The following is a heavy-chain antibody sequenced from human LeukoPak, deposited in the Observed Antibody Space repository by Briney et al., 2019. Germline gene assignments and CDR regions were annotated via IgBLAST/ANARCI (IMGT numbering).Heavy chain of an antibody. CDR1: GFTFSTYW. V-gene: IGHV3-74*01. D-gene: IGHD5-18*01. J-gene: IGHJ4*02. CDR2: IDGDGSDT. CDR3: VRGLDSYSYAYGLY. Sequence: GGTLRLSCAASGFTFSTYWMHWVRQAPGKGLVWVSRIDGDGSDTNFADSVKGRFTISRDNAKNTVSLQMNSLRVEDTAVYYCVRGLDSYSYAYGLYWGQGTLATVSS.